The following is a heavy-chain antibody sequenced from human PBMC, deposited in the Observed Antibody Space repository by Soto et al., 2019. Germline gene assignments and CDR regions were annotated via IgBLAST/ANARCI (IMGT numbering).Heavy chain of an antibody. CDR2: IYYSWST. D-gene: IGHD1-26*01. J-gene: IGHJ6*02. V-gene: IGHV4-31*03. CDR1: VGSISSGGYY. CDR3: ARDGRYTNYGMEV. Sequence: SETLSLTCTVSVGSISSGGYYLSWIRQHPGKGLEWIGYIYYSWSTYYNPSPKSRVTISVDTSKNQFSLKLSSVTAADTAVYYCARDGRYTNYGMEVWGQGTTVTVSS.